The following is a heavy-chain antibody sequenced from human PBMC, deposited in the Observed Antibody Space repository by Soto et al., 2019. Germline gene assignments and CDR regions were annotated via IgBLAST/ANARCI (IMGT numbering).Heavy chain of an antibody. J-gene: IGHJ6*02. Sequence: PGGSLRLSCAASGFTFSSYGMHWVRQAPGKGLEWVAVISYDGSNKYYADSVKGRFTISRDNSKNTLYLQMNSLRAEDTAVYYCAKDQVAVDIYYYYGMDVWGQGTTVTVS. CDR3: AKDQVAVDIYYYYGMDV. V-gene: IGHV3-30*18. D-gene: IGHD6-19*01. CDR1: GFTFSSYG. CDR2: ISYDGSNK.